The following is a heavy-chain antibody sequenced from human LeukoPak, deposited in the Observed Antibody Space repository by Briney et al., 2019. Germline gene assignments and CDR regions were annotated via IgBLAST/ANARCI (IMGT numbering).Heavy chain of an antibody. CDR1: GYTFTSYD. D-gene: IGHD6-6*01. CDR3: ARILSIAARRVFDY. CDR2: MNPNSGNT. J-gene: IGHJ4*02. Sequence: ASVKVSCKASGYTFTSYDINWVRQATGQGLEWMGWMNPNSGNTGYAQKFQGRVTITRNTSISTAYMELSSLRSEGTAVYYCARILSIAARRVFDYWGQGTLVTVSS. V-gene: IGHV1-8*03.